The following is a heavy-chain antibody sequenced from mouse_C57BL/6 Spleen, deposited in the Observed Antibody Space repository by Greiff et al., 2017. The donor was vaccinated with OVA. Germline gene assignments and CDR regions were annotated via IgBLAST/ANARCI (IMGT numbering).Heavy chain of an antibody. V-gene: IGHV1-81*01. Sequence: QVQLQQSGAELARPGASVKLSCKASGYTFTSYGISWVKQRTGQGLEWIGEIYPRSGNTYYNEKFKGKATLTADKSSSTAYMELRSLTSEDSAVYFGARDDYDVLYAMDYWGQGTSVTVSS. CDR1: GYTFTSYG. CDR3: ARDDYDVLYAMDY. D-gene: IGHD2-4*01. CDR2: IYPRSGNT. J-gene: IGHJ4*01.